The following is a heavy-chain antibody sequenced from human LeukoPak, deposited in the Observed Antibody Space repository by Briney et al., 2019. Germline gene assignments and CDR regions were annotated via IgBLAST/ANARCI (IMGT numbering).Heavy chain of an antibody. D-gene: IGHD1-26*01. CDR1: GGSISEFNYN. J-gene: IGHJ4*02. V-gene: IGHV4-39*01. CDR2: IYYSGST. Sequence: SETLSLTCSVSGGSISEFNYNWGWIRQPPGKGLEWIGNIYYSGSTYNNPSLESRVVISVDTSRNQFSLKLTSVTATDTAVYYCARQGVVGATGFDFWGQGILVTVSS. CDR3: ARQGVVGATGFDF.